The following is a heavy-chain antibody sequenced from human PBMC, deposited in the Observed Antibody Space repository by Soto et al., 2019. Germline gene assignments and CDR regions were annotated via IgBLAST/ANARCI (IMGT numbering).Heavy chain of an antibody. V-gene: IGHV1-69*06. CDR2: IIPIFGTA. CDR1: GGPFRSYA. J-gene: IGHJ6*02. D-gene: IGHD2-2*01. CDR3: ARALVVVPAAFYGMDV. Sequence: PVTVSCKASGGPFRSYAISWVRQAPGQGLEWMGGIIPIFGTANYAQKFQGRVTITADKSTSTAYMELSSLRSEDTAVYYCARALVVVPAAFYGMDVWGQGTTVTVSS.